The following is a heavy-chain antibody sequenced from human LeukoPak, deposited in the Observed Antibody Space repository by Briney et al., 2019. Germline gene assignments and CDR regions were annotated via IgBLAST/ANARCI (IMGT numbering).Heavy chain of an antibody. D-gene: IGHD3-22*01. J-gene: IGHJ4*02. CDR1: GYSISSGYY. CDR2: VYHSGST. CDR3: ARMSLVVVITVFDY. Sequence: SETLSLTCAVSGYSISSGYYWGWIRQPPGKGLEWIGSVYHSGSTYYNPSLKSRVTISVDTSKNQFPLKLSSVTAADTAVYYCARMSLVVVITVFDYWGQGTLVTVSS. V-gene: IGHV4-38-2*01.